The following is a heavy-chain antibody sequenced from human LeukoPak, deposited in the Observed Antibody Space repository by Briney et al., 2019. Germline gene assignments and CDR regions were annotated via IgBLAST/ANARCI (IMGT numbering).Heavy chain of an antibody. CDR3: ARDRESYGSGSYFDY. J-gene: IGHJ4*02. D-gene: IGHD3-10*01. V-gene: IGHV1-69*13. CDR1: GGTFNSYA. CDR2: IIPIFGTA. Sequence: GASVKVSCKASGGTFNSYAISWVRQAPGQGLEWMGGIIPIFGTANYAQKFQGRVTITADESTSTAYMELSSLRSEDTAVYYCARDRESYGSGSYFDYWGQGTLVTVSS.